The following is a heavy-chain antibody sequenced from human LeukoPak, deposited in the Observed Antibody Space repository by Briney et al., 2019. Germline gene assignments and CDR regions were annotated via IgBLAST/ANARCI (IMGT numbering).Heavy chain of an antibody. CDR1: GGSISSYY. D-gene: IGHD1-26*01. V-gene: IGHV4-59*12. J-gene: IGHJ4*02. CDR3: ARIRSRKWGFDY. CDR2: IYYSGST. Sequence: SETLSLTCTVSGGSISSYYWSWIRQPPGKGLEWIGYIYYSGSTNYNPSLKSRVTISVDTSKNQFSLKLSSVTAADTAVYYCARIRSRKWGFDYWGQGTLVTVSS.